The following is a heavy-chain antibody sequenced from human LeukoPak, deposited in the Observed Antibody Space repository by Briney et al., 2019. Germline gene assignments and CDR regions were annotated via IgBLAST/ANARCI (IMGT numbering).Heavy chain of an antibody. CDR1: GFTFSSYG. V-gene: IGHV3-30*18. D-gene: IGHD2-21*02. CDR3: AKDLLAVTAPKAYFDF. Sequence: GGSLRLSCAASGFTFSSYGMHWVRQAPGKGLEWVAVISYDGSNKYYAESVKGRFTISRDNSKTTVYLQMNSLKIEDTAVYYCAKDLLAVTAPKAYFDFWGQGTLVTVSS. J-gene: IGHJ4*02. CDR2: ISYDGSNK.